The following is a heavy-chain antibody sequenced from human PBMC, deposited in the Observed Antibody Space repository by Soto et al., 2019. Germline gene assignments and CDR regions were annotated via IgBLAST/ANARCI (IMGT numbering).Heavy chain of an antibody. CDR2: IYSGGST. J-gene: IGHJ6*02. D-gene: IGHD3-9*01. V-gene: IGHV3-53*01. CDR3: AREAVTIFPNYYYYGMDV. Sequence: PGGSLRLSCAASGFTVSSNYMSWVRQAPGKGLEWVSVIYSGGSTYYADSVKGRFTISRDNSKNTLYLQMNSLRAEDTAVYYCAREAVTIFPNYYYYGMDVWGQGTTVTVPS. CDR1: GFTVSSNY.